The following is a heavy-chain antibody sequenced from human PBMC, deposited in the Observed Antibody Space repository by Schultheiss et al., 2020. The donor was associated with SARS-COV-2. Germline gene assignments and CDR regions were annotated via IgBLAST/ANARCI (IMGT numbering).Heavy chain of an antibody. J-gene: IGHJ3*02. Sequence: SQTLSLTCTVSGGSISSSSYYWGWIRQPPGKGLEWIGSIYYSGSTYYNPSLKSRVTISVDTSKNQFSLKLSSVTAADTAVYYCARDQYSSGWYGPTGGYAFDIWGQGTMVTVSS. CDR2: IYYSGST. CDR3: ARDQYSSGWYGPTGGYAFDI. CDR1: GGSISSSSYY. V-gene: IGHV4-39*02. D-gene: IGHD6-19*01.